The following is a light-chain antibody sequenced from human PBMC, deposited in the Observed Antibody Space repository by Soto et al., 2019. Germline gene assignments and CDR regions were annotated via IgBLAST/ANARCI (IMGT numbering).Light chain of an antibody. CDR3: QRYNSASFT. CDR1: QDISVY. J-gene: IGKJ5*01. CDR2: AAS. Sequence: DIQMTQSPSSLSASVGDRVTITCRASQDISVYLAWYQQKPGKAPKLLIYAASTLQSGVPSRFSGSGSGTDFTLTISRLQPEDVATYYCQRYNSASFTFGQGTRLDIK. V-gene: IGKV1-27*01.